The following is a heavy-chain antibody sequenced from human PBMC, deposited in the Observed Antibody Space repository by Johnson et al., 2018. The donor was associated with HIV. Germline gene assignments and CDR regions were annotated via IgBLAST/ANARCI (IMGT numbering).Heavy chain of an antibody. CDR1: GFTFSSYW. J-gene: IGHJ3*02. V-gene: IGHV3-7*01. CDR3: ASDCSYGSNDACDI. D-gene: IGHD5-18*01. CDR2: IKQDGSEK. Sequence: VQLVESGGGLVQPGGSLRLSCAASGFTFSSYWMSWVRQAPGKGLEWVANIKQDGSEKYYVESVKGRFTISRDNAKNSLYLQMNSLRAEDTAVYYCASDCSYGSNDACDIWGQGTMVTVSS.